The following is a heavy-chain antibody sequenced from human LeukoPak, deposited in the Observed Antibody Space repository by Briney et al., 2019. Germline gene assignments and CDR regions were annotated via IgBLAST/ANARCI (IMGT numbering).Heavy chain of an antibody. CDR2: LNGDVSDP. CDR1: GFTLSSYW. CDR3: ARAGGSYSSAFDI. Sequence: GGSLRLSCAASGFTLSSYWMHWVRQVPGKGLVWVARLNGDVSDPTYADSVKGRFTISGDNAKNSLYLQMNSLRAEDTAVYYCARAGGSYSSAFDIWGQGTMVTVSS. D-gene: IGHD1-26*01. J-gene: IGHJ3*02. V-gene: IGHV3-74*01.